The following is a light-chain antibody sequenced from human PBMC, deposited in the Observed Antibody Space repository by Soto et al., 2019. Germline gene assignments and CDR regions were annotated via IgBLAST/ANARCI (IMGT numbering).Light chain of an antibody. CDR2: DTS. J-gene: IGKJ2*01. CDR3: QQYNNWMYT. CDR1: QSLGSN. V-gene: IGKV3-15*01. Sequence: EIVMTQSPATLSVSPGERATLSCRASQSLGSNLAWYQQKPGQAPRLLIYDTSTRATGIPARFSGSGSGTEFTLTISSLQSEDFAVYYCQQYNNWMYTFGQGTKLEIK.